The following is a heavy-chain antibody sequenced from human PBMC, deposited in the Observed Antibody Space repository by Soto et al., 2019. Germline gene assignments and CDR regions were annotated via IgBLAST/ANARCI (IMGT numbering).Heavy chain of an antibody. D-gene: IGHD1-1*01. Sequence: EVHLVESGGGLVQPGGSLRLSCAASGFTVSGNHMSWVRQAPGRGLEWVSVIYAAGSTYYIDSVNGRFTISRDNSKNTLYLQMNSLRAEDTAVYYCASDIFRTGATGVFDIWGQGTRVTVSS. CDR1: GFTVSGNH. CDR2: IYAAGST. V-gene: IGHV3-66*01. J-gene: IGHJ3*02. CDR3: ASDIFRTGATGVFDI.